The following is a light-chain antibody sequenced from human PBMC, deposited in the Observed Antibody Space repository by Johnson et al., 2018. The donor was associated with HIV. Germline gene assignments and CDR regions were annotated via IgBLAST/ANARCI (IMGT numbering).Light chain of an antibody. J-gene: IGLJ1*01. Sequence: QSVLTQPPSVSAAPGQKVTISCSGSSSNIGNNYVSWYQQVPGTAPKLLIYENYKRPSGITDRFSGSKSGTSATLGITGLQTGDEADYYCGTWDSSLSAYVFGTGTKVTVL. CDR3: GTWDSSLSAYV. V-gene: IGLV1-51*02. CDR1: SSNIGNNY. CDR2: ENY.